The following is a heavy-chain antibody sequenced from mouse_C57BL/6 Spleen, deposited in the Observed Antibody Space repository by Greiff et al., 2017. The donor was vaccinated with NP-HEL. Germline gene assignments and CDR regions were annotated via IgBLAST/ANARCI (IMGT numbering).Heavy chain of an antibody. D-gene: IGHD1-1*01. CDR2: IDPETGGT. V-gene: IGHV1-15*01. CDR3: TRRGHYYGSSRYAMDY. CDR1: GYTFTDYE. J-gene: IGHJ4*01. Sequence: QVQLQQSGAELVRPGASVTLSCKASGYTFTDYEMHWVKQTPVHGLEWIGAIDPETGGTAYNQKFKGKAILTADKSSSTAYMELRSLTSEDSAVYYGTRRGHYYGSSRYAMDYWGQGTSVTVSS.